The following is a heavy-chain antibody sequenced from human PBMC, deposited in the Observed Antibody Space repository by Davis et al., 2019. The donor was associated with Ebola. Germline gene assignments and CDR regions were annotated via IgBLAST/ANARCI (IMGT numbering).Heavy chain of an antibody. CDR2: INSDASRT. D-gene: IGHD6-6*01. V-gene: IGHV3-74*01. CDR1: GFTFSSSW. J-gene: IGHJ4*02. Sequence: GESLKISCAASGFTFSSSWMHWVRQDPGKGLVWVSRINSDASRTDYADSVKGRFTISRDNSKNTLYLQMNSLRAEDTAVYYCAKLGGSARPGFDYWGQGTLVTVSS. CDR3: AKLGGSARPGFDY.